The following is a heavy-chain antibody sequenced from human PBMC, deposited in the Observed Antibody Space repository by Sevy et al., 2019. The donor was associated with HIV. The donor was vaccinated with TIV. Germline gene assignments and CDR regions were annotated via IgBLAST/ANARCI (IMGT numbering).Heavy chain of an antibody. CDR1: GGSISSYY. J-gene: IGHJ6*02. CDR2: IYYSGST. V-gene: IGHV4-59*01. Sequence: SETLSLTCTVSGGSISSYYWSWIRQPPGKGLEWIGYIYYSGSTNYNPSLKSRVTISVDMSKNQFSLKLSSVTAADTAVYYCARDLAAGRFSEGMDVWGQGTTVTVSS. CDR3: ARDLAAGRFSEGMDV. D-gene: IGHD3-10*01.